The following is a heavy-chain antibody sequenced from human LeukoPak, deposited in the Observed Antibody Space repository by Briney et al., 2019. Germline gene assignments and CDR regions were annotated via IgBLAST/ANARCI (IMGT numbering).Heavy chain of an antibody. D-gene: IGHD6-13*01. Sequence: GASVKVSCKASGYTFTSYYMHWVRQAPGQGLEWMGLINPSGGSTSYAQKFQGRVTMTRDTSTSTVYMELSSLRSEDTAVYYCAKPRGRYSSSSNAFDIWGQGTMVTVSS. CDR1: GYTFTSYY. CDR2: INPSGGST. V-gene: IGHV1-46*01. CDR3: AKPRGRYSSSSNAFDI. J-gene: IGHJ3*02.